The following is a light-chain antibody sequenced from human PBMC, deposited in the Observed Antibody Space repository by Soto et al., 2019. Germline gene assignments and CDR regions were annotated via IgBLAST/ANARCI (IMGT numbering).Light chain of an antibody. CDR1: QSISTW. Sequence: DIQVTQSPSTLSASVGDRVTITCRASQSISTWLAWYQQKPGKAPKLLIYDASSLQSGVPSRFSGHGSGTDFTLTISSLQPDDFATYYCQQYNSYTTFGQGTK. V-gene: IGKV1-5*01. CDR2: DAS. J-gene: IGKJ2*01. CDR3: QQYNSYTT.